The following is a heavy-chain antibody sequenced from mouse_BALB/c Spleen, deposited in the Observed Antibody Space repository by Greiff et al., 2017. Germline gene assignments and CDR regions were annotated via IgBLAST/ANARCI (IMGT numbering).Heavy chain of an antibody. CDR2: INPSNGRT. D-gene: IGHD3-1*01. J-gene: IGHJ2*01. CDR3: AREVPRGYFDY. V-gene: IGHV1S81*02. Sequence: QVQLQQPGAELVKPGASVKLSCKASGYTFTSYWMHWVKQRPGQGLEWIGEINPSNGRTNYNEKFKSKATLTVDKSSSTAYMQLSSLTSEDSAVYYCAREVPRGYFDYWGQGTTLTVSS. CDR1: GYTFTSYW.